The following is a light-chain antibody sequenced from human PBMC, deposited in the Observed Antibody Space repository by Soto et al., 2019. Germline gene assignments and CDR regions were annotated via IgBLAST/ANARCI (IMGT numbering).Light chain of an antibody. CDR2: SAS. CDR3: QQSFSAPRT. V-gene: IGKV1-39*01. J-gene: IGKJ2*01. Sequence: DIQMSQSPSSLSASVGDSVTITCRASETIIDYLNWYQQHPGEAPKLLIFSASSLHSGVPSRFRGSGSGTHFTLTISSLQPEDFATYFCQQSFSAPRTFGQGTKLQAK. CDR1: ETIIDY.